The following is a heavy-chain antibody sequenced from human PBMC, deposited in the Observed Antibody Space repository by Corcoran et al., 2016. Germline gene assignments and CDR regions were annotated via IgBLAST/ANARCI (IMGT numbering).Heavy chain of an antibody. CDR3: ARYHGDGRYFDY. D-gene: IGHD4-17*01. V-gene: IGHV4-31*03. CDR2: IYYSGTS. CDR1: GGSISSSGYY. J-gene: IGHJ4*02. Sequence: QVQLQESGPGLVKPSQTLSLTCTVSGGSISSSGYYWSWIRQHPGKGLEWIGYIYYSGTSYYNPSLKSRVTISVDTSKNQFSLNLSSVTAADTAVYYCARYHGDGRYFDYGGQGTLVTVSS.